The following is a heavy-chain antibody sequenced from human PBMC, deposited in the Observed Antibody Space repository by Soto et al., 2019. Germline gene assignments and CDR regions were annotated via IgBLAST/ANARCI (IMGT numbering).Heavy chain of an antibody. CDR2: ISAGSSNI. D-gene: IGHD3-10*01. CDR3: AKDYGSVHGSYYYYYYGMDV. Sequence: PGGSLRLSCAASGFTFRTYYMIWVRQAPGKGLEWVSSISAGSSNIYYAPSVKGRFTISRDNSKNTLYLQMNSLRAEDTAVYYCAKDYGSVHGSYYYYYYGMDVWGQGTTVTVSS. J-gene: IGHJ6*02. CDR1: GFTFRTYY. V-gene: IGHV3-21*01.